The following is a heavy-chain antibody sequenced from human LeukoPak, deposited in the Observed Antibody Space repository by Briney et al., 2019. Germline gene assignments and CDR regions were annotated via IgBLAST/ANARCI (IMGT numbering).Heavy chain of an antibody. V-gene: IGHV3-9*01. Sequence: GGSLRLSCAASGFTFSSYSMNWVRQAPGKGLEWVSGISWNSGSIGYADSVKGRFTISRNNAKNSLYLQMNSLRAEDTALYYCAKAPAYYYDSSGAFDIWGQGTMVTVSS. CDR3: AKAPAYYYDSSGAFDI. D-gene: IGHD3-22*01. CDR1: GFTFSSYS. J-gene: IGHJ3*02. CDR2: ISWNSGSI.